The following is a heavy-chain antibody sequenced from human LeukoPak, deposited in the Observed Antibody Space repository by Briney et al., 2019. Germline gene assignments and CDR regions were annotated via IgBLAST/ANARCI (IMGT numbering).Heavy chain of an antibody. J-gene: IGHJ4*02. D-gene: IGHD5-12*01. CDR1: GFTFSNYW. V-gene: IGHV3-74*01. CDR2: IDSDGSTT. CDR3: ASIDYVRQSGHDSF. Sequence: GGSLRLSCAASGFTFSNYWMHWVRQVPGKGPVWVSRIDSDGSTTNYADSVKGRFAISRDNAKNTLFLQMNSLRAEDTAVYYCASIDYVRQSGHDSFWGQGTLVTVSS.